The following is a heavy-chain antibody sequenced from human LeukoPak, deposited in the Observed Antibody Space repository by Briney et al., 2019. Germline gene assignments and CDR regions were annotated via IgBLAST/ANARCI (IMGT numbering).Heavy chain of an antibody. CDR1: GFKFADFS. CDR2: ISWNSGSL. V-gene: IGHV3-9*01. D-gene: IGHD3-3*01. Sequence: GGSLRLSCTASGFKFADFSMPWVRQVPGKGLEWVSGISWNSGSLAYADSVRGRFTISRDNAKNSLYLQMNSLRAEDTAVYYCARDEFDSSTIFGVVTYYFDYWGQGTLVTVSS. CDR3: ARDEFDSSTIFGVVTYYFDY. J-gene: IGHJ4*02.